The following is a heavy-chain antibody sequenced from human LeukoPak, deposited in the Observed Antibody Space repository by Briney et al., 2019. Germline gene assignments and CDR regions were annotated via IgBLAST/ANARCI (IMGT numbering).Heavy chain of an antibody. V-gene: IGHV1-18*01. Sequence: ASVKVSCKASGYTFTSYGISWVRQAPGQGLEWMGWISAYNGNTNYAQKLQGRVTMTTDTSTSTAYMELRSLRSDDTAVYYCARDGYYDFWSGSPVFDYWGQGTLVTVSS. CDR1: GYTFTSYG. CDR2: ISAYNGNT. J-gene: IGHJ4*02. CDR3: ARDGYYDFWSGSPVFDY. D-gene: IGHD3-3*01.